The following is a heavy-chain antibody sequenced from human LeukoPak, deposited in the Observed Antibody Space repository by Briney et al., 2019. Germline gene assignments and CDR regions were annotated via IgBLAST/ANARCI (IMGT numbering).Heavy chain of an antibody. V-gene: IGHV3-30*04. Sequence: GGSLRLSCAASGFTFSSYAMHWVRQAPGKGLEWVAVISYDGSNKYYADSVKGRFTISRDNSKNTLYLQMNSLRAEDTAVHYCASGYYYGSGSYYRYFDYWGQGTLVTVSS. CDR3: ASGYYYGSGSYYRYFDY. D-gene: IGHD3-10*01. CDR2: ISYDGSNK. CDR1: GFTFSSYA. J-gene: IGHJ4*02.